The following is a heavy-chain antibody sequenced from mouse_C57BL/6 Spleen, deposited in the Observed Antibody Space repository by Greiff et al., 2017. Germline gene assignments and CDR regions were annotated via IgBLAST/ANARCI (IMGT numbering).Heavy chain of an antibody. V-gene: IGHV1-82*01. CDR3: ARLNGYYYFDY. J-gene: IGHJ2*01. D-gene: IGHD2-3*01. CDR1: GYAFSSSW. Sequence: QVQLKESGPELVKPGASVKISCKASGYAFSSSWMNWVKQRPGKGLEWIGRIYPGDGDTNYNGKFKGKATLTADKSSSTAYMQLSSLTSEDSAVYFCARLNGYYYFDYWGQGTTLTVSS. CDR2: IYPGDGDT.